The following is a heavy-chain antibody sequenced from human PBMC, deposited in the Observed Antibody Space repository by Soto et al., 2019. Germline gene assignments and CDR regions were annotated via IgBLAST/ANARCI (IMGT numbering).Heavy chain of an antibody. V-gene: IGHV1-46*03. Sequence: ASLKVSCNASGHTFTSYYMHCARHAPGQGLEWMGIINPSGGSTSYAQKFQGRVTMTRDTSTSTVYMELRSLRSEDTAVYYCARDRGGNWNDSGAFDIWGQRTIVTVSS. D-gene: IGHD1-1*01. J-gene: IGHJ3*02. CDR1: GHTFTSYY. CDR3: ARDRGGNWNDSGAFDI. CDR2: INPSGGST.